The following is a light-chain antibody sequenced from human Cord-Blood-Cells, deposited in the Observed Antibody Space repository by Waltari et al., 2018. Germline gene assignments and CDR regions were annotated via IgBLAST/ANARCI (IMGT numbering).Light chain of an antibody. CDR1: QSVSSY. CDR2: DAS. CDR3: QQRSNWLT. V-gene: IGKV3-11*01. Sequence: EIVLTQSPATLSLSPGERATLSCRASQSVSSYLAWNQQKPGQAPRLLIYDASNRATGIPARFSGSGSGTDFTHIISSLEPEDFAVYYCQQRSNWLTFGGGTKVEIK. J-gene: IGKJ4*01.